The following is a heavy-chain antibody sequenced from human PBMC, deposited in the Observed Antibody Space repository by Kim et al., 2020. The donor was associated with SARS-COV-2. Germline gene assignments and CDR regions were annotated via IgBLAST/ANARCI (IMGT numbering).Heavy chain of an antibody. CDR1: GFPMNNAW. CDR2: IKSINDGGTT. CDR3: TTDFSYYHDSDGYGDNYYYGLDV. Sequence: GGSLRLSCAVSGFPMNNAWMSWVRQAPGKGLEWVGRIKSINDGGTTDYTAPVRGRFIISRDDSKDMLYLQMNSLKIEDTGTYYCTTDFSYYHDSDGYGDNYYYGLDVWGLGTTVTVS. V-gene: IGHV3-15*01. J-gene: IGHJ6*02. D-gene: IGHD3-22*01.